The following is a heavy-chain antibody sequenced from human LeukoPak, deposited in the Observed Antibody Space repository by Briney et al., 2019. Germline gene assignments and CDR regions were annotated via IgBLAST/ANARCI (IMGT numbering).Heavy chain of an antibody. CDR3: ARERDGRFFDY. CDR1: GLTFRSYW. D-gene: IGHD5-24*01. CDR2: INQDGSEK. Sequence: PGGSLRLSCAVSGLTFRSYWMSWVRQAPGKGLEGVANINQDGSEKYFVDSVKGRFTISRDNAKNSVHLQMNTLRAEDTAVYYCARERDGRFFDYWGQGTLVTVSS. J-gene: IGHJ4*02. V-gene: IGHV3-7*01.